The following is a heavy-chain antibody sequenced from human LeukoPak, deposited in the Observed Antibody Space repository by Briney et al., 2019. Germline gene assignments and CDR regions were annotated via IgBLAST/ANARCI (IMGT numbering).Heavy chain of an antibody. CDR2: ISGSGDRT. CDR1: GFAFSNFA. J-gene: IGHJ4*02. CDR3: AKGGGWLYYFDY. V-gene: IGHV3-23*01. Sequence: GGSLRLSCAAPGFAFSNFAMNWVRQAPGKGLEWVSAISGSGDRTYYADSVKGRFTISRDNSKNTLYLQMNSLRAEDTAVYYCAKGGGWLYYFDYWGQGTLVTVSS. D-gene: IGHD6-19*01.